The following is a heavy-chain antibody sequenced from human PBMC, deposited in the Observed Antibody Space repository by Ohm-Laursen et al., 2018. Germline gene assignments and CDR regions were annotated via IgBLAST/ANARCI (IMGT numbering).Heavy chain of an antibody. CDR1: GFTFTNAW. V-gene: IGHV3-15*01. D-gene: IGHD3-22*01. Sequence: SLRLSCSASGFTFTNAWMSWVRQAPGKGLEWVALIKSKSDGGTTHYAAPVKGRFTISREDSKNTLYLQMNSLKTEDTAVYYCARGQYYYDSSGFGFWYFDLWGRGTLVTVSS. CDR3: ARGQYYYDSSGFGFWYFDL. CDR2: IKSKSDGGTT. J-gene: IGHJ2*01.